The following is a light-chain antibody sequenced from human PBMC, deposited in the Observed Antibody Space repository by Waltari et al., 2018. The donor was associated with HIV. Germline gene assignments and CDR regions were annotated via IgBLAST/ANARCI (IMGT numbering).Light chain of an antibody. Sequence: EIVLTQSPGTLSLSPGERATFSCRASQTLSNTYLAWYQQKPGQAPRLLIYGASSRATGIPDRFSGSGSGTDFTLTISRLESEDSAVYYCHQYGTSPLTFGGGTKVEI. CDR1: QTLSNTY. CDR2: GAS. CDR3: HQYGTSPLT. V-gene: IGKV3-20*01. J-gene: IGKJ4*01.